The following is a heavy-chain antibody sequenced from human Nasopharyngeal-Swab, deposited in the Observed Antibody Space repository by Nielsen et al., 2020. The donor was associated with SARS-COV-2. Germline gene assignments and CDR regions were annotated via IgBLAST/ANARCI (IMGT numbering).Heavy chain of an antibody. CDR3: AKDVHGDYGGIDY. V-gene: IGHV3-30*18. Sequence: GSLRLSCAASGFTFSSSGMDWVRQAPGKGPEWVAVISYDGSNEYYGDSVKGRFTISRDNSKNTLYLQMNSLRVDDTAVYYCAKDVHGDYGGIDYWGQGILVTVSS. J-gene: IGHJ4*02. CDR1: GFTFSSSG. CDR2: ISYDGSNE. D-gene: IGHD4-17*01.